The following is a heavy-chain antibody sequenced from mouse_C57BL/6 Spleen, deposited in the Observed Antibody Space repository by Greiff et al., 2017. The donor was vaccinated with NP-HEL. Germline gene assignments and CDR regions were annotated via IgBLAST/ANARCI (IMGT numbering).Heavy chain of an antibody. CDR2: IDPSDSYT. D-gene: IGHD2-1*01. V-gene: IGHV1-59*01. CDR1: GYTFTSYW. CDR3: ARDGNYDFDY. J-gene: IGHJ2*01. Sequence: QVPLQQPGAELVTPGTSVKLSCKASGYTFTSYWMHWVKQRPGQGLEWIGVIDPSDSYTNYNQKFKGKATLTVDTSSSTAYMQLSSLTSEDSAVYYCARDGNYDFDYWGQGTTLTVSS.